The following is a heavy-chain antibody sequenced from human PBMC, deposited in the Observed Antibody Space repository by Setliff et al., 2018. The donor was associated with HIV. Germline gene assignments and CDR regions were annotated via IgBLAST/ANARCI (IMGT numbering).Heavy chain of an antibody. CDR1: GFTFSDSV. D-gene: IGHD6-19*01. CDR3: AKDYSSGWFDY. Sequence: PGGSLRLSCTASGFTFSDSVMHWVRQPPGKGLEWVAAISVDGSGKFYADSVKGRFTISRDNSRNTLYLQMNSLRDEDTAVYYCAKDYSSGWFDYWGQGTLVTVSS. J-gene: IGHJ4*02. V-gene: IGHV3-30*01. CDR2: ISVDGSGK.